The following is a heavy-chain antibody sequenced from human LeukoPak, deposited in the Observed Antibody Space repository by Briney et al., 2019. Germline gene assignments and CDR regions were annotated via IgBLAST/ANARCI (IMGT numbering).Heavy chain of an antibody. Sequence: PGGSLRLSCAASGFTFSSYWMHWVRQAPGKGLVWVSRIKSDGSSTSYADSVKGRFTISRDNAKNTLYLQMNSLRAEDTAVYYCAKDPGYSYGEDNYFDYWGQGTLVTVSS. V-gene: IGHV3-74*01. CDR2: IKSDGSST. J-gene: IGHJ4*02. CDR1: GFTFSSYW. CDR3: AKDPGYSYGEDNYFDY. D-gene: IGHD5-18*01.